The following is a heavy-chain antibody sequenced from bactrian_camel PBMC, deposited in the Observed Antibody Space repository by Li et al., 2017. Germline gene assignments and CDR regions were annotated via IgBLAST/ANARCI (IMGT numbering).Heavy chain of an antibody. J-gene: IGHJ4*01. V-gene: IGHV3S9*01. Sequence: QVQLVESGGGSVEVGGSLKLSCTASEFTFVDSDVGWYRQVPDTACEWASTIKSDSSTYYADSVEGRFTISRDNAKNTLSLEMKNLKIEDSATYYCVKGVTTSVQGLKVGQGTQVTVS. CDR1: EFTFVDSD. D-gene: IGHD2*01. CDR2: IKSDSST.